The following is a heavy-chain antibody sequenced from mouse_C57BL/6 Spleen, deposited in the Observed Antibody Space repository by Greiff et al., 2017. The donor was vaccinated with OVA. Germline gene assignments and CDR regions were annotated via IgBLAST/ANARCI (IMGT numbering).Heavy chain of an antibody. CDR3: ASYDYDFAY. CDR1: GYTFTSYW. V-gene: IGHV1-69*01. CDR2: IDPSDSYT. D-gene: IGHD2-4*01. J-gene: IGHJ3*01. Sequence: VQLQQPGAELVMPGASVKLSCKASGYTFTSYWMHWVKQRPGQGLEWIGEIDPSDSYTNYNQKFKGKSTLTVDKSSSTAYMQLSSLTSEDSAVYYCASYDYDFAYWGQGTLVTVSA.